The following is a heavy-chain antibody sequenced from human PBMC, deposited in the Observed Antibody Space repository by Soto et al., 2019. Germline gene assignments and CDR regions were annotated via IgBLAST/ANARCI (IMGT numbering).Heavy chain of an antibody. CDR3: AKNSAATIRVRYDY. CDR1: GFTFSSYP. CDR2: LVASGGIT. Sequence: EVQLLASGGGLAQPGGSLTLSCAASGFTFSSYPMSWVRQAPGQGLEWVSGLVASGGITYYADSVKGRFTSSRDNSKNTPYLQMNRRRAEQTAVYYWAKNSAATIRVRYDYWGQGTLVTVSS. J-gene: IGHJ4*02. D-gene: IGHD5-12*01. V-gene: IGHV3-23*01.